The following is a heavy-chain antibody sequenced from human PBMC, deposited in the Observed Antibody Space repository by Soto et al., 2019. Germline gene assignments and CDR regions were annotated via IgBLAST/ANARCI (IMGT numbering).Heavy chain of an antibody. V-gene: IGHV4-59*08. Sequence: SETLSLTCTVSGGSISGYYWSWIRQSPEKGLEWIGHIYYSGSTKYNPSLKSRVTISVDTSKNQFSLNLRSVTAADTAVYHCAMTVTTLYNWFDPWGQGILVTVSS. CDR3: AMTVTTLYNWFDP. CDR2: IYYSGST. J-gene: IGHJ5*02. CDR1: GGSISGYY. D-gene: IGHD4-4*01.